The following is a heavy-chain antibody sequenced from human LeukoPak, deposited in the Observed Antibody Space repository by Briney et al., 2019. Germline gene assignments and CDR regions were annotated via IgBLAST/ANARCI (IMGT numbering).Heavy chain of an antibody. CDR3: AREEYSGSLY. CDR1: GFTFSRYW. Sequence: PGGSLRLSRAASGFTFSRYWMQWVRQAPGKGLVWVSRINSDGSATSYADSVKGRFTSSRDNAKNTLYLQMNSLRAEDTAVYYCAREEYSGSLYWGQGTLVTVSS. CDR2: INSDGSAT. D-gene: IGHD1-26*01. J-gene: IGHJ4*02. V-gene: IGHV3-74*01.